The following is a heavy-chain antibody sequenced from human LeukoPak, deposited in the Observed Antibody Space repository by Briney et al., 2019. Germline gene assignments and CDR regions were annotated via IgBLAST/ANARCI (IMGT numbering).Heavy chain of an antibody. CDR2: INPNSGGT. CDR1: GYTFTGYY. J-gene: IGHJ4*02. V-gene: IGHV1-2*02. Sequence: ASVKVSCKASGYTFTGYYMHWVRQAPGQGLEWMGWINPNSGGTTYAQKFQGRVTMTRDTSISTAYMELSRLRSDDTAVYYCARGTVGATNYADYWGQGALVTVSS. CDR3: ARGTVGATNYADY. D-gene: IGHD1-26*01.